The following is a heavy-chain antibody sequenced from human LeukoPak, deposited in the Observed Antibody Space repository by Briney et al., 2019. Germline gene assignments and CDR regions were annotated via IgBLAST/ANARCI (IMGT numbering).Heavy chain of an antibody. J-gene: IGHJ4*02. D-gene: IGHD2-21*02. Sequence: SETLSLTCTVSGGSISSYYWSWIRQPPGKGLEWIGYIYYSGSTNYNPSLKSRVTISVDTSKNQFSLKLSSVTAADTAVYYCARVSRVTPGVDYWGQGTLVTVSS. CDR1: GGSISSYY. V-gene: IGHV4-59*08. CDR2: IYYSGST. CDR3: ARVSRVTPGVDY.